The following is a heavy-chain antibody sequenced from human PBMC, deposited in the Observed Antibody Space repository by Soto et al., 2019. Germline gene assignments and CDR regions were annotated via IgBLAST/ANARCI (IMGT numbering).Heavy chain of an antibody. Sequence: QVQLVESGGGVVQPGRSLRLSCAASGFTFSSYAMHWVRQAPGKGLEWVAVISYDGSNKYYADSVKGRFTISRDNSKNTLYLQMNSLRAEDTAVYYCVRVLEDYVWGSYRQVEGLFDYWGQGTLVTVSS. D-gene: IGHD3-16*02. V-gene: IGHV3-30-3*01. J-gene: IGHJ4*02. CDR1: GFTFSSYA. CDR2: ISYDGSNK. CDR3: VRVLEDYVWGSYRQVEGLFDY.